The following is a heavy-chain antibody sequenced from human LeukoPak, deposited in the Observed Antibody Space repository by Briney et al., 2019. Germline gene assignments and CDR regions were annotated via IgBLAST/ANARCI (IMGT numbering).Heavy chain of an antibody. CDR2: ISTYNGNT. CDR1: GYTFSSYG. D-gene: IGHD3-10*01. V-gene: IGHV1-18*01. CDR3: ARDRYYYGSGTSKSVDY. J-gene: IGHJ4*02. Sequence: ASVKVSCKASGYTFSSYGISWVRQAPGQGLEWMGWISTYNGNTNYAQKVQGRVTLTTDTATSTAYMELRSLRSDDTAMYYCARDRYYYGSGTSKSVDYWGQGTLVTVSS.